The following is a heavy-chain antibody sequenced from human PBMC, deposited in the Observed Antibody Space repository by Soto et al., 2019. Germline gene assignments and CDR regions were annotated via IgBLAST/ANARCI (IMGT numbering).Heavy chain of an antibody. CDR3: AIVYCSGGSCYHLEY. V-gene: IGHV3-74*01. J-gene: IGHJ4*02. CDR1: GFTFSSYW. D-gene: IGHD2-15*01. CDR2: INSDGSST. Sequence: EVQLVESGGGLVQPGGSLRLSCAASGFTFSSYWMHWVRQAPGKGLVWVSRINSDGSSTSYADSVKGRFTIARVNAKNSLYLQMNIRRAEDTSVYYCAIVYCSGGSCYHLEYWGQGTLVTVSS.